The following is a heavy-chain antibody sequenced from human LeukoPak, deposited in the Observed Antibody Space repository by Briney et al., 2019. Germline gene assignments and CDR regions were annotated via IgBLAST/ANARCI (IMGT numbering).Heavy chain of an antibody. Sequence: ASVKVSCKASGYTFTGYYMHWVRQAPGQGLEWMGIINPSGGSTSYAQKFQGRVTMTRDTSTSTVYMELSSLRSEDTAVYYCARRYYDLRFDPWGQGTLVTVSS. V-gene: IGHV1-46*01. CDR3: ARRYYDLRFDP. D-gene: IGHD3-22*01. CDR1: GYTFTGYY. J-gene: IGHJ5*02. CDR2: INPSGGST.